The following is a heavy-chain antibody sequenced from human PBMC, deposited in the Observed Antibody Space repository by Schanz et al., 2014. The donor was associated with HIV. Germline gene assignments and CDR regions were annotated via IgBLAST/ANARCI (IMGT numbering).Heavy chain of an antibody. CDR3: ARNQYQLLPFDY. J-gene: IGHJ4*02. V-gene: IGHV1-2*02. D-gene: IGHD2-15*01. Sequence: QVQLVQSGAEVRKPGSSVKVSCKASGGTFGSYAISWVRQAPGQGLEWMGWINPSNGKTYYAQKFRGRVTMTRDTSINTASMEVSRLMSDDTAVYYCARNQYQLLPFDYWGQGTLVTVSS. CDR2: INPSNGKT. CDR1: GGTFGSYA.